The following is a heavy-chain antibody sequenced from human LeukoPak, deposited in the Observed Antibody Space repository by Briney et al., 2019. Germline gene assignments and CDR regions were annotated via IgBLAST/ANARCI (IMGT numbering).Heavy chain of an antibody. V-gene: IGHV3-11*01. J-gene: IGHJ6*02. Sequence: PGGSLRLPCAASGFTFSDYYMSWIRQAPGKGLEWVSYISSSGSTIYYADSVKGRFTISRDNAKNSLYLQMNSLRAEDTAVYYCAREISSSWYLFSRGYYYGMDVWGQGTTVTVSS. D-gene: IGHD6-13*01. CDR1: GFTFSDYY. CDR2: ISSSGSTI. CDR3: AREISSSWYLFSRGYYYGMDV.